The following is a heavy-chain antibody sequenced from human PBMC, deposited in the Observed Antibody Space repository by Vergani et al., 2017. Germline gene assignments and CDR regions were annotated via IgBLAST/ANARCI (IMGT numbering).Heavy chain of an antibody. CDR1: GCTFSSYG. CDR2: IWYDGSNK. D-gene: IGHD6-19*01. V-gene: IGHV3-33*01. CDR3: ARGEGGWKVAAEYFQH. Sequence: QVQLVESGGGVVQPGRSLRLSCAASGCTFSSYGMHWVRQAPGKGLGGVAVIWYDGSNKYYADSVKGRFTISRDNSKNTLYMQMNSLRDEDTAVYYCARGEGGWKVAAEYFQHWGQGTLVTVSS. J-gene: IGHJ1*01.